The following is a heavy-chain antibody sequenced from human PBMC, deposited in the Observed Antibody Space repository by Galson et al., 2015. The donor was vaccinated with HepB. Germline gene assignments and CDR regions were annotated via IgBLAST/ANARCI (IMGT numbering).Heavy chain of an antibody. V-gene: IGHV3-23*01. CDR3: AKSPQGWSSRTFDY. J-gene: IGHJ4*02. D-gene: IGHD6-19*01. CDR2: INFNGDSP. Sequence: SLRLSCAASGFTFSTYDMSWVRQAPGKGLEWVSSINFNGDSPYYADSVKGRFTISRDNSQNTLYLQMNSLRVEDTAVYYCAKSPQGWSSRTFDYWGQGTLVTVSS. CDR1: GFTFSTYD.